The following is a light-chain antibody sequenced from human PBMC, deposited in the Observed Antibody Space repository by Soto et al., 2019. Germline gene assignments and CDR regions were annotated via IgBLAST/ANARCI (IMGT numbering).Light chain of an antibody. CDR1: QGISSY. V-gene: IGKV1-8*01. CDR3: QQYNSFSGT. Sequence: AIRMTQSRSALCASREERVTMTSRASQGISSYLAWYQQKPGKAPKLLIYAASTLQSGVPSRFSGSGSGTESTLTISSPQPDDFATYSCQQYNSFSGTFGGGTQVDIK. CDR2: AAS. J-gene: IGKJ4*01.